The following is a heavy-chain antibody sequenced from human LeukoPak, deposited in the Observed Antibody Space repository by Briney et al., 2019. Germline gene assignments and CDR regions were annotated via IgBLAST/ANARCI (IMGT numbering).Heavy chain of an antibody. CDR2: IRYDGITK. V-gene: IGHV3-30*02. J-gene: IGHJ4*02. CDR1: GFTFSSYG. CDR3: AKDPGRGLDY. Sequence: GGSLRLSCAASGFTFSSYGMHWVRQAPGKGLGWVAFIRYDGITKNYADSVKGRYTISIDKSKNTLYLQMSSWGAEDTAVYYCAKDPGRGLDYWGQGTLVTVSS. D-gene: IGHD1-26*01.